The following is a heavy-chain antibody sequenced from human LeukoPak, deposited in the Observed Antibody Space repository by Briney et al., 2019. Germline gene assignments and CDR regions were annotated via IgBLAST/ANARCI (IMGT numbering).Heavy chain of an antibody. V-gene: IGHV3-23*01. CDR3: AKDSAVVPAAPYGMDV. D-gene: IGHD2-2*01. CDR2: IGGSGGNT. Sequence: PSETLSLTCTVSGGSISSYYWSWVRQAPGKGLDWVSTIGGSGGNTYYADSVKGRFTISRDNSRNTLYLQMSSLRAEDTAVYYCAKDSAVVPAAPYGMDVWGQGTTVTVSS. CDR1: GGSISSYY. J-gene: IGHJ6*02.